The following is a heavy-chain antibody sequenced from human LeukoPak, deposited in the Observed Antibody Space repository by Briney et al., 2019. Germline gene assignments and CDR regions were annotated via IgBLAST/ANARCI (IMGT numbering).Heavy chain of an antibody. J-gene: IGHJ3*02. D-gene: IGHD6-13*01. Sequence: GGSLRLSCAASGFSFSDYSMNWVRQAPGKGLEWVSSIGTGSRSMYYADSVKGRLTISRDNAKNSLYLQMNSLGAEDTAVYYCARDVAAGAFDIWGQGTMVTVSS. CDR2: IGTGSRSM. CDR3: ARDVAAGAFDI. CDR1: GFSFSDYS. V-gene: IGHV3-21*01.